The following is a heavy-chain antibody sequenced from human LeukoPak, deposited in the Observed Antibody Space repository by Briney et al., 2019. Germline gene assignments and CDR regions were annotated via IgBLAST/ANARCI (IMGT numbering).Heavy chain of an antibody. D-gene: IGHD2-15*01. CDR1: GGTFSSYA. J-gene: IGHJ4*02. CDR2: IIPIFGTA. CDR3: ATGGYCSGGSCHRGVFDY. Sequence: SVKVSCKASGGTFSSYAISWVRQAPGQGLEWMGGIIPIFGTANYAQKFQGRVTITADESTSTAYMELSSLRSEDTAVYYCATGGYCSGGSCHRGVFDYWGQGTLVTVSS. V-gene: IGHV1-69*13.